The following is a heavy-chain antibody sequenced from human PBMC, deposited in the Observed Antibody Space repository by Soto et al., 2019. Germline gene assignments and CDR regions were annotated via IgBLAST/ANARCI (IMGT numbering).Heavy chain of an antibody. D-gene: IGHD1-1*01. J-gene: IGHJ6*02. CDR1: GGTFSSYA. V-gene: IGHV1-69*12. CDR2: IIPIFGTA. CDR3: ARPTGTKPSYYYYGMDV. Sequence: QVQLVQSGAKVKKPGSSVKVSCKASGGTFSSYAISWVRQAPGQGLEWMGGIIPIFGTANYAQKFQGRVTITADESTSTAYMELSSLRSEDTAVYYCARPTGTKPSYYYYGMDVWGQGTTVTVSS.